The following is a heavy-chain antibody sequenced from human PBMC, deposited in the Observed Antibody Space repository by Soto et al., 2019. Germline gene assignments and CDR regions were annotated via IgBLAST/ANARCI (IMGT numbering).Heavy chain of an antibody. CDR3: AKDGGGGWSCND. Sequence: EVQLLESGGGLVQPGGSLRLSCAASGFFFSGSAMSWVRQAPGKGLEWVSTIGRSGATTYYADSVKGRFTISRDNAKNKLYLKMNSLRADDTAVYYCAKDGGGGWSCNDWGQGTRVTVSS. CDR2: IGRSGATT. CDR1: GFFFSGSA. J-gene: IGHJ4*02. V-gene: IGHV3-23*01. D-gene: IGHD2-15*01.